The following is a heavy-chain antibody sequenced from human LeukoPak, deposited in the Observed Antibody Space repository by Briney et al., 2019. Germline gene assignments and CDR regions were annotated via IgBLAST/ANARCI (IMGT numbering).Heavy chain of an antibody. CDR3: ARAVAGITGNFDL. CDR2: IYTSGST. V-gene: IGHV4-61*02. Sequence: KPSQTLSLTCTVSGGSISSGSYYWSWIRQPAGKGLEWIGRIYTSGSTNYNPSLKSRVTISGDTSKNQFSLKLSSVTAADTAVYYCARAVAGITGNFDLWGRGTLVTVSS. J-gene: IGHJ2*01. D-gene: IGHD6-19*01. CDR1: GGSISSGSYY.